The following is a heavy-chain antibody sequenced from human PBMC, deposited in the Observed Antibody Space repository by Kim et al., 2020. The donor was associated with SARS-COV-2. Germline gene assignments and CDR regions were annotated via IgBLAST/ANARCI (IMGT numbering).Heavy chain of an antibody. CDR3: AKRGDSGNYHGNWFVA. CDR1: GFTFSSYA. J-gene: IGHJ5*02. CDR2: ISDSGRSI. D-gene: IGHD1-26*01. Sequence: GGSLRLSCAASGFTFSSYAMSWVRQAPGKGLEWVSSISDSGRSIDYADSVKGRFSISRDNSKSTVYVQMNSLRAEDTAIYYCAKRGDSGNYHGNWFVAWGQGTLFTVSS. V-gene: IGHV3-23*01.